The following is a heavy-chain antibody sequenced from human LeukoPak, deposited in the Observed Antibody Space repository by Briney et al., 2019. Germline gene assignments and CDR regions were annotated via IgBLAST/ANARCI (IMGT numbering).Heavy chain of an antibody. Sequence: SETLSLTCTVSGGSISSGGYYWSWIRQHPGKGLEWIGYIYYSGSTYYNPSLKSRVTISVDTSKNQFSLKLSSVTAADTAVYYCARGPYYDYVWGSSGTYGMDVWDQGTTVTVSS. CDR2: IYYSGST. V-gene: IGHV4-31*03. CDR3: ARGPYYDYVWGSSGTYGMDV. CDR1: GGSISSGGYY. J-gene: IGHJ6*02. D-gene: IGHD3-16*01.